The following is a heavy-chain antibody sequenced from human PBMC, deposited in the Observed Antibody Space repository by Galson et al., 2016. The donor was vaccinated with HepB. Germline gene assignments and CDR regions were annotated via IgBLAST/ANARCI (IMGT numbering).Heavy chain of an antibody. CDR2: IIPIFETA. D-gene: IGHD1-26*01. CDR3: ARTRGSYFDY. V-gene: IGHV1-69*06. J-gene: IGHJ4*02. Sequence: SVKVSCKASGGPFSNYAISWVRQAPGQGFEWMGGIIPIFETAESTQKFQGRVTITADKSTGTAYMELSSLRSEDTAIYYCARTRGSYFDYCGQGTLVTVSS. CDR1: GGPFSNYA.